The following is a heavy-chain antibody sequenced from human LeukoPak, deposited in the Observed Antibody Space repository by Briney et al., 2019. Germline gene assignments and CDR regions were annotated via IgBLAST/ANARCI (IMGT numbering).Heavy chain of an antibody. CDR1: GFTFSSYS. V-gene: IGHV3-21*01. CDR3: ARSQWLGDWFDP. CDR2: ISSSSSYI. J-gene: IGHJ5*02. D-gene: IGHD6-19*01. Sequence: PGGSLRLSCAASGFTFSSYSMNWVRQAPGKGLEWVSSISSSSSYIYYADSEKGRFTISRDNAKNSLYLQMNSLRAEDTAVYYCARSQWLGDWFDPWGQGTLVTVSS.